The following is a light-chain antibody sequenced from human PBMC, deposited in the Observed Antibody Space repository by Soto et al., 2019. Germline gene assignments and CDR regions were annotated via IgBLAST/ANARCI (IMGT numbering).Light chain of an antibody. CDR1: QGLVYSDGNTC. CDR3: VQGRHWPWT. J-gene: IGKJ1*01. CDR2: QVS. V-gene: IGKV2-30*01. Sequence: DVVMTQSPLSLSVTLAQPASISCRSSQGLVYSDGNTCLNWFHQRPCQSPRRLIYQVSNRASGVPDRFRGSASDTHYTLTLSGVEAEDVGIYYCVQGRHWPWTFGQGTKVEIK.